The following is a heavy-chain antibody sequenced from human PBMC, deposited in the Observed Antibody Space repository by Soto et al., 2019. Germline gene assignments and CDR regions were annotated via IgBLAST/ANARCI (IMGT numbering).Heavy chain of an antibody. CDR2: IYYSGRT. CDR1: GGSISSGDYY. D-gene: IGHD2-2*01. Sequence: QVQLQESGPGLVKPSQTLSLTCTVSGGSISSGDYYWSWIRQPPGKGLEWIGYIYYSGRTYYNPSLKSRVTISVDTSKNQFSLKLSSVTAADTAVYYCARATIVLVPAAMVSHWFDPWGQGTLVTVSS. V-gene: IGHV4-30-4*01. J-gene: IGHJ5*02. CDR3: ARATIVLVPAAMVSHWFDP.